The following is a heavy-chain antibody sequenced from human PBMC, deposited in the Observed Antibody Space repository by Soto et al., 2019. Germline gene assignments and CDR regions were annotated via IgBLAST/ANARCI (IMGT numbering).Heavy chain of an antibody. J-gene: IGHJ4*01. CDR2: ISAYNGNT. V-gene: IGHV1-18*01. D-gene: IGHD3-3*01. CDR1: GYTFTNYG. Sequence: ASVKVSCKASGYTFTNYGFSWVRQSPGQGLEWMGWISAYNGNTNYAQNLQSRVTVTTDTSTSTAYMELRSLTSDDTAVYYCARVGPYDFWSGYYNPMDYWG. CDR3: ARVGPYDFWSGYYNPMDY.